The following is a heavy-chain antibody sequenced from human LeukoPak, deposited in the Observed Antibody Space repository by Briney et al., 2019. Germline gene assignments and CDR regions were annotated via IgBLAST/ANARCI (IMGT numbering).Heavy chain of an antibody. CDR2: IYPDDSDP. Sequence: GEYLMISCKASGYSFTNYWIGWVREMPGHRLEWMAIIYPDDSDPRYSPSFQGQVTISADKSISTAYLQWSSLKASDTAMYYCARRVWDGYNLYYFDYWGQGILVTVSS. V-gene: IGHV5-51*01. D-gene: IGHD5-24*01. CDR1: GYSFTNYW. CDR3: ARRVWDGYNLYYFDY. J-gene: IGHJ4*02.